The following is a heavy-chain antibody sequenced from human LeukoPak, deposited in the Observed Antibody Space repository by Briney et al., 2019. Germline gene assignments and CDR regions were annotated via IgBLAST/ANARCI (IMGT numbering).Heavy chain of an antibody. J-gene: IGHJ4*02. V-gene: IGHV4-59*08. D-gene: IGHD5-12*01. CDR3: ARLNSGGYIFSY. CDR1: GASISSYY. CDR2: IYYSGTT. Sequence: PSETLSLTCTVSGASISSYYWSWIRQPPGKGLEWIGYIYYSGTTYYNPSLKSRVTISVGTSKNHFSLNLSSVTAADTAVYYCARLNSGGYIFSYWGQGTLVTVSS.